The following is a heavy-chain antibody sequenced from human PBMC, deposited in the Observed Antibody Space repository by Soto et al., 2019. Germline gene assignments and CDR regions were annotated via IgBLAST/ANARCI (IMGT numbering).Heavy chain of an antibody. D-gene: IGHD3-22*01. CDR1: GYSFTSYW. J-gene: IGHJ4*02. Sequence: PGESLKISCKGSGYSFTSYWIGWVRQMPGKGLEWMGIIYPGDSDTRYSPSFQGQVTISADKSISTAYLQWSSLKASDTAMYYCARLPLPYYYDSSGLAFDYWGQGTLVTVPQ. V-gene: IGHV5-51*01. CDR2: IYPGDSDT. CDR3: ARLPLPYYYDSSGLAFDY.